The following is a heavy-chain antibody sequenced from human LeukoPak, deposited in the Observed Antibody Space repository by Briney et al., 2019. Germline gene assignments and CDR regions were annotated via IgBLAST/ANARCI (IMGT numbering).Heavy chain of an antibody. CDR1: GYTFTSYY. J-gene: IGHJ4*02. Sequence: ASVKVSCKASGYTFTSYYMHWVRQAPGQGLEWMGWINAGNGNTKYSQEFQGRVTITRDTSASTAYMELSSLRSEDMAVYYCARDRFTNWGSTRAHDYWGQGTLVTVSS. CDR2: INAGNGNT. CDR3: ARDRFTNWGSTRAHDY. V-gene: IGHV1-3*03. D-gene: IGHD7-27*01.